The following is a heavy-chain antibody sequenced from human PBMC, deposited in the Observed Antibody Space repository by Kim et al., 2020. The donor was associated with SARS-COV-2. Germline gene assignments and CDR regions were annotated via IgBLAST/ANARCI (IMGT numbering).Heavy chain of an antibody. D-gene: IGHD3-9*01. CDR3: AKDGPYYDILTGYPDY. J-gene: IGHJ4*01. CDR2: ISYDGSNK. CDR1: GFTFSSYG. Sequence: GGSLRLSCAASGFTFSSYGMHWVRQAPGKGLEWVAVISYDGSNKYYADSVKGRFTISRDNSKNTLYLQMNSLRAEDTAVYYCAKDGPYYDILTGYPDYWG. V-gene: IGHV3-30*18.